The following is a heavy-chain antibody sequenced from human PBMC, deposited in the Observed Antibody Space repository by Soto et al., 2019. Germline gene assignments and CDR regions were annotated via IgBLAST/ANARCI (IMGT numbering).Heavy chain of an antibody. V-gene: IGHV4-31*03. CDR1: GGSISSGGYY. D-gene: IGHD3-22*01. J-gene: IGHJ3*02. CDR3: AKDSSGSAFDI. Sequence: QVQLQESGPGLVKPSQTLSLTCTVSGGSISSGGYYWSWIRQHPGKGLEWIGYIYYSGSTYYNPALKNRVNISLETFKNQFSLKLSSVTAADTVVYYCAKDSSGSAFDIWGQGTMVTVSS. CDR2: IYYSGST.